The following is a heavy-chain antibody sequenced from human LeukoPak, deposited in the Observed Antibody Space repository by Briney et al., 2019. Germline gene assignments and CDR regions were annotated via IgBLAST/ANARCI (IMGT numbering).Heavy chain of an antibody. CDR3: ARVRGWFGELVNGDLGFDY. Sequence: ASVKVSCKASGYTFTGYYMHWVRQAPGQGLEWMGWINPNSGGTNYAQKFQGRVTMTRDTSISTAYMELSRLRSDDTAVYYCARVRGWFGELVNGDLGFDYWGQGTLVTVSS. D-gene: IGHD3-10*01. J-gene: IGHJ4*02. CDR1: GYTFTGYY. V-gene: IGHV1-2*02. CDR2: INPNSGGT.